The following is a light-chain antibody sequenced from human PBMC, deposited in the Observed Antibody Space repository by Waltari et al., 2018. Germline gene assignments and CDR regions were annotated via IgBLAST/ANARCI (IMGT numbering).Light chain of an antibody. CDR1: QGITNY. Sequence: DIQMTQSPSSLSAYVGDRVTITCRASQGITNYLSWYQQKPGRAPKRLIYSTSALETGVPSRFSGSGSGTDYSLTISGLQPEDLATYYCQQYASFPLTFGGGTKVEIK. CDR2: STS. J-gene: IGKJ4*01. CDR3: QQYASFPLT. V-gene: IGKV1-33*01.